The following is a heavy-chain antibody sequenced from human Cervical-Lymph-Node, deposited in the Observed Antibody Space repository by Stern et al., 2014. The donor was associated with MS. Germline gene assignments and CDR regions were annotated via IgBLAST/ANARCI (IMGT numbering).Heavy chain of an antibody. J-gene: IGHJ4*02. V-gene: IGHV2-5*04. CDR3: VHMMAWFSTTTSCNPNYFDY. CDR2: IYWNDVK. Sequence: ESGPTLVKPTQTLTLTCTFSGFSLTTSGVGVGWIRQPTGKALQWLALIYWNDVKDYSPSLKSRLTITKDTSKNQVVLTMTNMDPMDTGTYYCVHMMAWFSTTTSCNPNYFDYWGQGTLVTVSS. D-gene: IGHD2/OR15-2a*01. CDR1: GFSLTTSGVG.